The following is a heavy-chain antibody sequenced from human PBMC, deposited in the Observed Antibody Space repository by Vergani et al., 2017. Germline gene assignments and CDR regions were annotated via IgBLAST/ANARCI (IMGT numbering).Heavy chain of an antibody. CDR3: AKGDYYFYYMDA. CDR1: GFTFSNYW. V-gene: IGHV3-7*03. Sequence: EVQLVESGGGLVQPGGSLRLSCVASGFTFSNYWMTWFRQAPGKGLEWVANIKEDESERYYADSVKGRFTIARDNAKHSLYLQMNSLRAEDTALYYCAKGDYYFYYMDAWGKGTTVTVSS. CDR2: IKEDESER. J-gene: IGHJ6*03.